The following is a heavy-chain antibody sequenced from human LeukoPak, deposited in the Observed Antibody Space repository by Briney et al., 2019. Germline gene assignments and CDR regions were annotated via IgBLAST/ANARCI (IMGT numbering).Heavy chain of an antibody. CDR1: GGSIRSSYYY. J-gene: IGHJ6*02. CDR2: IYDSGST. Sequence: SETLSLTCTVSGGSIRSSYYYWGWIRQPPGKGLEWIGSIYDSGSTYYNPSLKSRVTISVDTSKNQFSLKLSSVTAADTAVYYCARDVRSTTYYYYYYGMDVWGQGTTVTVSS. V-gene: IGHV4-39*07. CDR3: ARDVRSTTYYYYYYGMDV. D-gene: IGHD2/OR15-2a*01.